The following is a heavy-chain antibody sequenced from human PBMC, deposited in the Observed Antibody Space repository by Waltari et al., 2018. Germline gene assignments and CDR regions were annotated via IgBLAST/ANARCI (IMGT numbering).Heavy chain of an antibody. V-gene: IGHV4-34*01. J-gene: IGHJ4*02. CDR2: INHSGST. Sequence: QVQLQQWGAGLLKPSETLSLTCAVYGGSFSGYYWSWLRQPPGKGLGWIGEINHSGSTNYNASLKSRVTISVDTSKNQFSLKLSSVTAADTAVYYCARWRYGSGSYEDYWGQGTLVTVSS. CDR1: GGSFSGYY. D-gene: IGHD3-10*01. CDR3: ARWRYGSGSYEDY.